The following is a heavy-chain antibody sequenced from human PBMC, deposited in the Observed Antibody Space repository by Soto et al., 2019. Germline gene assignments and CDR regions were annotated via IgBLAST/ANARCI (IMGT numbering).Heavy chain of an antibody. J-gene: IGHJ5*02. CDR1: GGSISSSGYY. D-gene: IGHD4-17*01. V-gene: IGHV4-39*01. Sequence: SETLSLTCTVSGGSISSSGYYWGWIRQPPGKGLEWIGSIYYSGSTYYNPSLKSRVTISVDTSKNQFSLKLSSVTAADTAVYFCARHHTTTGSPDWFDPWGQGTLVTVSS. CDR2: IYYSGST. CDR3: ARHHTTTGSPDWFDP.